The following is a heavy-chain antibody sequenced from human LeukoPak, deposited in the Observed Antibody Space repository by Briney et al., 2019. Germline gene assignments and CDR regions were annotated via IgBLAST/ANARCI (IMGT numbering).Heavy chain of an antibody. CDR2: IYTSGST. J-gene: IGHJ5*02. V-gene: IGHV4-4*07. CDR1: GGSISSYY. D-gene: IGHD3-10*01. CDR3: ARHFGSGSYYNGYNWFDP. Sequence: SETLSLTCTVSGGSISSYYWSWIRQPAGKGLEWIGRIYTSGSTNYNPSLKSRVTMSVDTSKNQFSLKLSSVTAADTAVYYCARHFGSGSYYNGYNWFDPWGQGTLVTVSS.